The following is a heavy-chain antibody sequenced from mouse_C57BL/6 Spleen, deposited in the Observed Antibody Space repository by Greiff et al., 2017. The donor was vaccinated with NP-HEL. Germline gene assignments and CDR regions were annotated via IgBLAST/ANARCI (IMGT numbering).Heavy chain of an antibody. D-gene: IGHD1-1*01. CDR2: IDPSDSYT. J-gene: IGHJ2*01. CDR3: ARRMGYGSRSYYFDY. Sequence: QVQLQQPGAELVMPGASVKLSCKASGYTFTSYWMHWVKQRPGQGLEWIGEIDPSDSYTNYNQKFKGKSTLTVDKSSSTAYMQLSSLTSEDSAVYYCARRMGYGSRSYYFDYWGQGTTLTVSS. V-gene: IGHV1-69*01. CDR1: GYTFTSYW.